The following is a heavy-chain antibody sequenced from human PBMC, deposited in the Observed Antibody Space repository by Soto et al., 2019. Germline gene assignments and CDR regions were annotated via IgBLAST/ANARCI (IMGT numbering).Heavy chain of an antibody. CDR1: GFIFSDYY. V-gene: IGHV3-11*05. Sequence: QVQLVESGGGLVKPEGSLRLSCVASGFIFSDYYMSWIRQSPGKGLEWVSYISSTSSYSTYADSVKGRFTISRDNAENSLYLQMNSLRAEDTAVYYCARDRYTNNWNKGKVFDVWGHGTMVTVSS. CDR3: ARDRYTNNWNKGKVFDV. CDR2: ISSTSSYS. J-gene: IGHJ3*01. D-gene: IGHD1-1*01.